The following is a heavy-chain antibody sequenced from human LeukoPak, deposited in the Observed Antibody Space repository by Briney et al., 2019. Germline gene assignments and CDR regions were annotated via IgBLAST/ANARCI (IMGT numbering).Heavy chain of an antibody. CDR1: GFTFISYA. CDR3: ARADYSNYYFDY. J-gene: IGHJ4*02. V-gene: IGHV3-33*08. CDR2: IWYDGSNK. D-gene: IGHD4-11*01. Sequence: GGSLRLSCTASGFTFISYAMNWVRQAPGKGLEWVAVIWYDGSNKYYADSVKGRFTISRDNSKNTLYLQMNSLRAEDTAVYYCARADYSNYYFDYWGQGTLVTVSS.